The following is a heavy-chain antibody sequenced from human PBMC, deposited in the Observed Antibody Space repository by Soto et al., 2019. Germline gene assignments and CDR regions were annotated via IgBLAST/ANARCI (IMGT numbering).Heavy chain of an antibody. CDR3: AKDPSRDLRYSSSWYYLDY. Sequence: PGGSLSLSCAASGFTFSSYAMSWVRQAPGKGLEWVSAISGSGGSTYYADSVKGRFTISRDNSKNTLYLQMNSLRAEDTAVYYCAKDPSRDLRYSSSWYYLDYWGQGTLVTVAS. J-gene: IGHJ4*02. CDR1: GFTFSSYA. V-gene: IGHV3-23*01. CDR2: ISGSGGST. D-gene: IGHD6-13*01.